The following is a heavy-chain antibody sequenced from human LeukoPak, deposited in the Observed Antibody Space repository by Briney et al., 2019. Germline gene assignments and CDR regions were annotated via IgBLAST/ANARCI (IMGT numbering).Heavy chain of an antibody. Sequence: SQTLSLTCAISGDSVSSNSAAWNWIRQSPSRGLEWLGRTYYRSKWYNDYAVSVKSRITINPDTSKNQFSLQLNSVTPEDTAVYYCARAPYVLLWFGDLPYYMDVWGKGTTVTVSS. D-gene: IGHD3-10*01. J-gene: IGHJ6*03. CDR3: ARAPYVLLWFGDLPYYMDV. V-gene: IGHV6-1*01. CDR2: TYYRSKWYN. CDR1: GDSVSSNSAA.